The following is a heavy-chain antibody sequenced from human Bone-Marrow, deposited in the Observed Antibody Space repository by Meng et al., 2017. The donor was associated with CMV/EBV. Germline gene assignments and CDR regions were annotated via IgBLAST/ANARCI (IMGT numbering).Heavy chain of an antibody. V-gene: IGHV2-70D*14. D-gene: IGHD4-11*01. CDR1: GFSLSTFGTR. J-gene: IGHJ4*02. Sequence: SGATLAKPTQTRTLTCTFSGFSLSTFGTRMSWIRQPPGKALEWLARIVWDDDKFYSTSLKTRLTISKDTSKNQLVHTMTNMDPVDTATYYCARMGVSGSNLDLDDWGQGTLVTVSS. CDR2: IVWDDDK. CDR3: ARMGVSGSNLDLDD.